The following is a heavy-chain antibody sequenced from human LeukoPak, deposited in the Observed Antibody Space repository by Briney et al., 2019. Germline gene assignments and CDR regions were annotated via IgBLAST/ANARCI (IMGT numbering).Heavy chain of an antibody. Sequence: GGSLRLSCAASGFIFSSYEMNWVRQAPGKGLEWVSYISSSGSTIYYADSVKGRFTISRDNAKNSLYLQMNSLRAEDTAIYHCATYINWVAGDVWGQGTTVIVSS. D-gene: IGHD1-1*01. V-gene: IGHV3-48*03. CDR3: ATYINWVAGDV. CDR2: ISSSGSTI. J-gene: IGHJ6*02. CDR1: GFIFSSYE.